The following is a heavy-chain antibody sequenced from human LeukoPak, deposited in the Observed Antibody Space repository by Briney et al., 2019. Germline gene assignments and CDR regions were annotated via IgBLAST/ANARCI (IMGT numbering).Heavy chain of an antibody. D-gene: IGHD3-16*01. V-gene: IGHV3-30*14. Sequence: GRSLRLSCAASGFTFSSYAMHWVRQAPGKGLEWVAVISYDGSNKYYADSVKGRFTISRDNSKNTLYLQMNSLRAEDTAVYYCARVAPRQNYDYVSHYWGQGTLVTVSS. CDR2: ISYDGSNK. CDR1: GFTFSSYA. CDR3: ARVAPRQNYDYVSHY. J-gene: IGHJ4*02.